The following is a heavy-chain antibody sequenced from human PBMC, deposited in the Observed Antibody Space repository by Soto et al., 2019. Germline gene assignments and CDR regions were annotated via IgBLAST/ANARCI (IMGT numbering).Heavy chain of an antibody. V-gene: IGHV1-18*01. CDR2: ISAYNGNT. J-gene: IGHJ3*02. CDR3: AGDRHYDFWSGYFPTNYAFDI. D-gene: IGHD3-3*01. CDR1: GYTFTSYG. Sequence: QVQLVQSGAEVKKPGASVKVSCKASGYTFTSYGISWVRQAPGQGLEWMGWISAYNGNTNYAQKLQGRVTMTTDTSTSTAYMELRSLRSDDTAVYYCAGDRHYDFWSGYFPTNYAFDIWGQGTMVTVSS.